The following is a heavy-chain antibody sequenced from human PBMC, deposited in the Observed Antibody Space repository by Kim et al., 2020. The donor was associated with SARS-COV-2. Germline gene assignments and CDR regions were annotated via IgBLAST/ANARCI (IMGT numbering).Heavy chain of an antibody. J-gene: IGHJ4*02. V-gene: IGHV3-23*01. CDR2: PSGSGGST. Sequence: LLLPFSPPGFTLSSYAMSWVPQAPGTGLEWVSPPSGSGGSTYYADSVKGRFTISRDNSKNTLYLQMNSLRAEDTAVYYCAKDSHYDSSGYYLYYFDYWGQGTLVTVSS. CDR3: AKDSHYDSSGYYLYYFDY. CDR1: GFTLSSYA. D-gene: IGHD3-22*01.